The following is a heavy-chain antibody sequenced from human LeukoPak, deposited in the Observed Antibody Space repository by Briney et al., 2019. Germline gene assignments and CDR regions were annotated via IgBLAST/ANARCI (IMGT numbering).Heavy chain of an antibody. V-gene: IGHV3-30*03. CDR2: ISYDGSNK. J-gene: IGHJ4*02. CDR1: GFTFSSYG. D-gene: IGHD3-22*01. CDR3: ARGFSGYYGYNNY. Sequence: GGSLRLSCAASGFTFSSYGMHWVRQAPGKGLEWVAVISYDGSNKYYADSVKGRFTISRDNSKNTLYLQMNSLRAEDTAVYYCARGFSGYYGYNNYWGQGTLVTVSS.